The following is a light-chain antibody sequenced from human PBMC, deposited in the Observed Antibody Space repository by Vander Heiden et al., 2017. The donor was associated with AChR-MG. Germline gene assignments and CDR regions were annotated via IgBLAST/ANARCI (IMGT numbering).Light chain of an antibody. J-gene: IGKJ5*01. CDR2: DAS. CDR3: HQRCNRHDT. V-gene: IGKV3-11*01. Sequence: VFTQSPATLSLSPGERATLSCRASQSVSTYLAWYQQKPGQVPRLLIYDASKRATGIPARFTGTGSGTDFTLTISSLEPEDFAVYYSHQRCNRHDTFGQGTRPEIK. CDR1: QSVSTY.